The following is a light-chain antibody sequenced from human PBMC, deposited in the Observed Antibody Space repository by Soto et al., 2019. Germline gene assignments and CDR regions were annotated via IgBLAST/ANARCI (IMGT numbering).Light chain of an antibody. CDR2: DAS. CDR1: QSVGSK. CDR3: QQYGDWPGA. V-gene: IGKV3D-15*01. Sequence: ERVMTQSPPTRSVSPVQRATLYCXASQSVGSKLAWYQQRPGQAPRLLIYDASNRATGIPARFSGSGSGTEFSLTISSLQSEDFAVYSCQQYGDWPGAFGGGTKVDI. J-gene: IGKJ4*01.